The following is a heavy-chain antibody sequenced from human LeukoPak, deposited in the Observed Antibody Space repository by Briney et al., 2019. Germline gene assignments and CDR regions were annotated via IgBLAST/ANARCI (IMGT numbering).Heavy chain of an antibody. Sequence: GGSLRLSCAASGFTFTSYWMSWVRQVPGKGLEWVANIKQDRGEKYYVDSVKGRFTISRDNAKNSLYLQMNSLRAEDTAVYYCARSNLKMVSASWGQGTLVTVSS. J-gene: IGHJ5*02. CDR1: GFTFTSYW. V-gene: IGHV3-7*01. CDR2: IKQDRGEK. D-gene: IGHD2-8*01. CDR3: ARSNLKMVSAS.